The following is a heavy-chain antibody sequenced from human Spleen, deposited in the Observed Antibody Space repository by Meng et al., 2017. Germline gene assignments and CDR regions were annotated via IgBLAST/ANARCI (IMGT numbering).Heavy chain of an antibody. CDR3: ARGPTTMAHDFDY. D-gene: IGHD4-11*01. V-gene: IGHV4-34*01. Sequence: QKSGPGLLKPSGTLPLSCGVSGGSFSDYYWSWIRQPPGKGLEWIGEINHSGSTNYNPSLESRATISVDTSQNNLSLKLSSVTAADSAVYYCARGPTTMAHDFDYWGQGTLVTVSS. J-gene: IGHJ4*02. CDR2: INHSGST. CDR1: GGSFSDYY.